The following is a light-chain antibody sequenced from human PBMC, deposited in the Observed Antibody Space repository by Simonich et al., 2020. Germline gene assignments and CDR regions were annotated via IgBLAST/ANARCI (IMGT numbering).Light chain of an antibody. CDR1: SSDVGCYNL. CDR3: CSYAGSSTVV. Sequence: QSALTQPSSVSGSPGPSITISCTGTSSDVGCYNLVSLYQQHPGKAPKLMIYEGSKRPSGVSKRFSGSKSGNTASLTISGLQAEDEADYYCCSYAGSSTVVFGGGTKLTVL. J-gene: IGLJ2*01. V-gene: IGLV2-23*01. CDR2: EGS.